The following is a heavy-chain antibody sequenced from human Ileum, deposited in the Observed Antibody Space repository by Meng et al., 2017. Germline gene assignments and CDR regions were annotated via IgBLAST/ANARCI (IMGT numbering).Heavy chain of an antibody. CDR1: GGSISSSNFF. D-gene: IGHD3-10*01. CDR3: ARGPRYYGSGITPPFDY. V-gene: IGHV4-39*07. Sequence: GSLRLSCTVSGGSISSSNFFWGWIRQPPGKGLEWIGNIYYSGSTYYNPSLNSRVTISLDTSKNQFSLDVSYVAAADSAVYFCARGPRYYGSGITPPFDYWGQGTLVTVSS. CDR2: IYYSGST. J-gene: IGHJ4*02.